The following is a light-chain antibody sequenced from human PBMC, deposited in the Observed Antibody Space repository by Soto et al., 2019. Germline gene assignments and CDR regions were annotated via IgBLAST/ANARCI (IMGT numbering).Light chain of an antibody. Sequence: EIVLTQSPATLSLSPGESAILSCRASQSVSSSYLAWYQQPPGQAPMLLSYDASSRATGSPDRFSGSGSGTNVSLTSSRLEPEDFAVYYCQQYGNSPLTFGGGTKV. CDR2: DAS. J-gene: IGKJ4*01. CDR1: QSVSSSY. V-gene: IGKV3-20*01. CDR3: QQYGNSPLT.